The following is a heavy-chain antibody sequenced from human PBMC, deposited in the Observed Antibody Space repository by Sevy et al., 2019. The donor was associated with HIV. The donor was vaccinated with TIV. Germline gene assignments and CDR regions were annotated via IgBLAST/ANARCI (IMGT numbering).Heavy chain of an antibody. J-gene: IGHJ5*02. CDR1: GYSFTNYG. CDR2: ISGYNGYT. V-gene: IGHV1-18*01. Sequence: ASVKVSRKASGYSFTNYGIGWVRQAPGQGLEWMGCISGYNGYTNYAQNLQGRVTMTTDTSTSTAYMELRSLRSDDTAIYYCAKEGKNIRSWFDPWGQGTLVTVS. CDR3: AKEGKNIRSWFDP. D-gene: IGHD3-3*02.